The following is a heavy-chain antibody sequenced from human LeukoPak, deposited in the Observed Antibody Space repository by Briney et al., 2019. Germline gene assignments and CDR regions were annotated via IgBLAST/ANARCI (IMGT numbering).Heavy chain of an antibody. D-gene: IGHD2-15*01. V-gene: IGHV5-51*01. J-gene: IGHJ4*02. CDR1: GYIFSSHW. CDR2: INPGDSDT. CDR3: ARRYCSGGICYYFDY. Sequence: GESREISCKGSGYIFSSHWIGWVPQIAGEGLEWVGIINPGDSDTRYSPHSHGRVDISGDKSISTAYLQWSSLKASDTAMYYCARRYCSGGICYYFDYWGPGNLGSVSS.